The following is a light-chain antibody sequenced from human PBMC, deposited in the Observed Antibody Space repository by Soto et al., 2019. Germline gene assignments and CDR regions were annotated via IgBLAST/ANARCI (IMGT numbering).Light chain of an antibody. CDR2: DAS. V-gene: IGKV3-20*01. CDR3: QQYGSSPPIT. J-gene: IGKJ5*01. Sequence: EIVMTQSPATLSGSTGEMGTLYVCASQSVSSNLAWYQQTPGQAPRLLIYDASSRATGIPDRFSGSGSGTDFTLTISRLEPEDFAVYYCQQYGSSPPITFGQGPRL. CDR1: QSVSSN.